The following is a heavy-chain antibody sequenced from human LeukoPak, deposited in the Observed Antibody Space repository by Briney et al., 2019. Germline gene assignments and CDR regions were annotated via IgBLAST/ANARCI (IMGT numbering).Heavy chain of an antibody. D-gene: IGHD2-15*01. CDR1: GGTFSSYA. V-gene: IGHV1-69*05. CDR3: ARGPPIVVVVAATMDY. Sequence: GASVKVSCKASGGTFSSYAIIWVRQAPGQGLEWMGRLIPISGTANYAQKFQGRVTITTDESTSTAYMELSRLRSDDTAVYYCARGPPIVVVVAATMDYWGQGTLVTVSS. CDR2: LIPISGTA. J-gene: IGHJ4*02.